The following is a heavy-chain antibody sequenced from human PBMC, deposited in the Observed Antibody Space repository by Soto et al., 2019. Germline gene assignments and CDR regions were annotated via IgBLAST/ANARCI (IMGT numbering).Heavy chain of an antibody. CDR1: GFTFSSYA. D-gene: IGHD3-9*01. V-gene: IGHV3-23*01. CDR2: ISGSGGST. CDR3: AKGDYDILTGYHPSPDY. J-gene: IGHJ4*02. Sequence: GGSLRLSCAASGFTFSSYAMSWVRQAPGKGLEWVSAISGSGGSTYYADSVKGRFTISRDNSKNTLYLQMNSLRAEDTAVYYCAKGDYDILTGYHPSPDYWGQGTLVTVSS.